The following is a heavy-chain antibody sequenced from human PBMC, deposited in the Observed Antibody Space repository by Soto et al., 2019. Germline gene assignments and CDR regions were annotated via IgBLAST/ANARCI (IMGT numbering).Heavy chain of an antibody. D-gene: IGHD3-22*01. V-gene: IGHV4-31*03. CDR3: ARGDGHYYDSSSSYYRPNYVDY. CDR1: DGSISSCGYY. J-gene: IGHJ4*02. CDR2: MDYTGGST. Sequence: QVQLQESGPGLVKPSQTLSLTCTVADGSISSCGYYWGWIRQSPGKGLEWLGYMDYTGGSTHSNPSLKSRVTISKDTSKNQFSLKLSSVTAADTAVYYCARGDGHYYDSSSSYYRPNYVDYWGQGTLITVSS.